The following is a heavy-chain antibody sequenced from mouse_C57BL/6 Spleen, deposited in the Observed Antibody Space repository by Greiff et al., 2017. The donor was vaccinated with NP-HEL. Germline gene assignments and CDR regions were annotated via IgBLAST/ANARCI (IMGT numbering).Heavy chain of an antibody. CDR3: ARRDDGSFDY. D-gene: IGHD2-3*01. Sequence: VQLQQPGAELVKPGASVKLSCKASGYTFTSYWMHWVKQRPGQGLEWIGEIDPSDSYTNYNQKFKGKSTLTVDKSSSTAYMQLSSLTSEDSAVYYCARRDDGSFDYWGQGTTLTVSS. CDR2: IDPSDSYT. V-gene: IGHV1-69*01. CDR1: GYTFTSYW. J-gene: IGHJ2*01.